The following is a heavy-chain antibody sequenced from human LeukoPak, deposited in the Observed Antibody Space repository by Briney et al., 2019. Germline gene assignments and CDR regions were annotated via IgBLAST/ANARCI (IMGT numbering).Heavy chain of an antibody. CDR1: GYTFTGYY. CDR2: INPNSGAT. D-gene: IGHD1-26*01. CDR3: ARAANAGPTTGLFDY. V-gene: IGHV1-2*02. J-gene: IGHJ4*02. Sequence: ASVKVSCKASGYTFTGYYIHCVRQAPGQGLEWMGWINPNSGATTYAQKFQGRVTMTRDTSISTAYMALSRLRSDDTAVYYCARAANAGPTTGLFDYWGLGTLVTVSS.